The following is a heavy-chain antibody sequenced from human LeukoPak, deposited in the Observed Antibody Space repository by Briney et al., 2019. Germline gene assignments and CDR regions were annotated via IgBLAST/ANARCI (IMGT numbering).Heavy chain of an antibody. D-gene: IGHD3-3*01. V-gene: IGHV1-69*05. CDR2: IIPIFGTA. Sequence: ASVKVSCKASGYTFTSYGISWVRQAPGQGLEWMGGIIPIFGTANYAQKFQGRVTITTDESTSTAYMELSSLRSEDTAVYYCAMSGARGGVVIIRFDYWGQGTLVTVSS. CDR3: AMSGARGGVVIIRFDY. CDR1: GYTFTSYG. J-gene: IGHJ4*02.